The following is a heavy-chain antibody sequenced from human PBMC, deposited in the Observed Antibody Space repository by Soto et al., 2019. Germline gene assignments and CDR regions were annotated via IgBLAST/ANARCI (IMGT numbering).Heavy chain of an antibody. J-gene: IGHJ4*02. Sequence: QVQLVQSGAEVKKPGSSVKVSCKASGGTFSSYAISWVRQAPGQGLEWMGGSIPIFGTANYAQKFQGRVTITADESTSTAYIELSRLRSEDTAVYYCTKDYGMAGAYYFDYWGQGTLVTVSS. CDR2: SIPIFGTA. V-gene: IGHV1-69*01. CDR1: GGTFSSYA. D-gene: IGHD6-19*01. CDR3: TKDYGMAGAYYFDY.